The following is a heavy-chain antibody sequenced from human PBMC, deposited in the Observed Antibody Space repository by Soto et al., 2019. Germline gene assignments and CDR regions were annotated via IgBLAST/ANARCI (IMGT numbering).Heavy chain of an antibody. CDR1: GGSISSYY. CDR2: IYYTGST. CDR3: ARALFGSGLLDY. Sequence: QVQLQESGPGLVKPSETLSLTCTVSGGSISSYYWSWIRQPPGKGLEWIGSIYYTGSTDYNPSLKSRVTISVDTSQNQFSLNLNSVTAADTAVYYCARALFGSGLLDYWGQGTLVTVSS. V-gene: IGHV4-59*01. J-gene: IGHJ4*02. D-gene: IGHD3-10*01.